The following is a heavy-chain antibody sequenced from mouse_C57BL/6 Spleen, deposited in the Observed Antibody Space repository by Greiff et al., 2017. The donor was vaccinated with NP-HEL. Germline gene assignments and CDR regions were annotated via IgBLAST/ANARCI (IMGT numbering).Heavy chain of an antibody. CDR3: ARRYYGSSYSFYAMDY. J-gene: IGHJ4*01. CDR1: GYTFTDYN. CDR2: INPNNGGT. V-gene: IGHV1-22*01. D-gene: IGHD1-1*01. Sequence: SGPELVKPGASVKMSCKASGYTFTDYNMHWVKQSHGKSLEWIGYINPNNGGTSYNQKFKGKATLTVNKSSSTAYMELRSLTSEDSAVYYCARRYYGSSYSFYAMDYWGQGTSVTVSS.